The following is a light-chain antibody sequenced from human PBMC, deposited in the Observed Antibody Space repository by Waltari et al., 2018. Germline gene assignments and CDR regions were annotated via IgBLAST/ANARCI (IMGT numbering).Light chain of an antibody. V-gene: IGLV3-21*02. CDR2: DDT. CDR3: HVWDSNTGV. Sequence: SYVLTQPPSLSVAPGQTAKISCGGNNIESKGVHWYKQKPGQAPLLVMYDDTERPSGIRERFAGSNSGNTASLTISRVDAGDEADYYCHVWDSNTGVFGGGTKLTVL. J-gene: IGLJ3*02. CDR1: NIESKG.